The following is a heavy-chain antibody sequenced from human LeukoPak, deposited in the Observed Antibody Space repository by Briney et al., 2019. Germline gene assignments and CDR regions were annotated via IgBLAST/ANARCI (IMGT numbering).Heavy chain of an antibody. J-gene: IGHJ4*02. D-gene: IGHD5-12*01. CDR1: GYTLSELS. Sequence: GASVKVSCKVSGYTLSELSMHWVRQAPGKGLEWMGGFDPEDGETIYAKKFQGRVTMTEDTSTDTPYMELRSLRSEDTAVYFCAISTIILDQTNEYYFDYWGQGTLVTVSS. V-gene: IGHV1-24*01. CDR2: FDPEDGET. CDR3: AISTIILDQTNEYYFDY.